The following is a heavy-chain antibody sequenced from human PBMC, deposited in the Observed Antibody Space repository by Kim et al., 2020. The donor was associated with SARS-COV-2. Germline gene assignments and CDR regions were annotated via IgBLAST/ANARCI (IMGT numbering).Heavy chain of an antibody. CDR3: ARDPAYGAFDI. Sequence: GGSLRLSCKGSGFIFGKSWMTWVRQAPGKGLEWVAITNEDGSRIGYMDSVRGRFAISRDNAKNSRYLEMNSLRVEDTALYYCARDPAYGAFDIWGQGTMVTVSS. CDR2: TNEDGSRI. D-gene: IGHD2-21*01. J-gene: IGHJ3*02. CDR1: GFIFGKSW. V-gene: IGHV3-7*01.